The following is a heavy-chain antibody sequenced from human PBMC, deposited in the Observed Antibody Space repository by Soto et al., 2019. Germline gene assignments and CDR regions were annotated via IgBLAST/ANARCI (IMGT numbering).Heavy chain of an antibody. V-gene: IGHV1-18*01. D-gene: IGHD1-1*01. CDR1: GYTFTSYG. J-gene: IGHJ6*02. Sequence: GASVKVSCKASGYTFTSYGISWVRQAPGQGLEWMGWISAYNGNTNYAQKLQGRVTMTTDTSTSTAYMELRSLRSDDTAVYYCARDQTGIGGFYYYYGMDVWGQGTTVTVSS. CDR2: ISAYNGNT. CDR3: ARDQTGIGGFYYYYGMDV.